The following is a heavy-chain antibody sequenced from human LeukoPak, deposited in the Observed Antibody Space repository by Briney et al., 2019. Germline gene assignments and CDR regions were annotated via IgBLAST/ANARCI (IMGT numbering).Heavy chain of an antibody. D-gene: IGHD6-19*01. CDR2: ISGSGGST. CDR1: GFTFSSYG. Sequence: GGSLRLSCAASGFTFSSYGMNWVRQAPGKGLEWVSAISGSGGSTYYADSVKGRFTISRDNSKNTLYLQMNSLRAEDPAVYYCAREAVSRLDYWGQGTLVTVSS. V-gene: IGHV3-23*01. J-gene: IGHJ4*02. CDR3: AREAVSRLDY.